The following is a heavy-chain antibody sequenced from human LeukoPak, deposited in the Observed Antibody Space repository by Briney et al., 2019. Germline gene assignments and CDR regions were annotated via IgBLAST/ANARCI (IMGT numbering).Heavy chain of an antibody. D-gene: IGHD6-19*01. CDR2: IYPGDSDT. V-gene: IGHV5-51*01. Sequence: GESLKTSCKGSGYSFTSYWIGWVRQMPGEGLEWMGIIYPGDSDTRYSPSFQGQVTISADKSISTAYLQWSSLKASDTAMYYCARQGSGTIAVAAVGATGAFDIWGQGTMVTVSS. J-gene: IGHJ3*02. CDR1: GYSFTSYW. CDR3: ARQGSGTIAVAAVGATGAFDI.